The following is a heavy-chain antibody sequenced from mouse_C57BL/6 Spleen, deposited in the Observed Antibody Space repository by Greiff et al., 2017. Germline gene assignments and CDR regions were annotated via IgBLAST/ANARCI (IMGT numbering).Heavy chain of an antibody. CDR3: ARSRGTTVGDY. CDR2: IDPEDGET. CDR1: GFNIKDSY. V-gene: IGHV14-2*01. Sequence: VQLQQSGAELVQPGASVKLSCKASGFNIKDSYMHWVNQRTEQGLEWIGRIDPEDGETKYAPKFQGKATITADTSSNTAYLQLSSLTSEDTAVYYCARSRGTTVGDYWGQGTTLTVSS. D-gene: IGHD1-1*01. J-gene: IGHJ2*01.